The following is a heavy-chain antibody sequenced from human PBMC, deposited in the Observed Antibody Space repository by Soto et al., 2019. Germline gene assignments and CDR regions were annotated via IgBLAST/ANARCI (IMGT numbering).Heavy chain of an antibody. CDR3: ARSGSGLFYFDY. Sequence: QLQLQESGTGLGKPSETLFLTCTVSGGSILDYYWSWIRQSPGKGLEWIASIHSYGNPYYNPSLESRVTISVDTSKHQASLKLRSVTAADTAVYYCARSGSGLFYFDYWGPGTLVTASS. D-gene: IGHD6-19*01. CDR2: IHSYGNP. J-gene: IGHJ4*02. V-gene: IGHV4-59*05. CDR1: GGSILDYY.